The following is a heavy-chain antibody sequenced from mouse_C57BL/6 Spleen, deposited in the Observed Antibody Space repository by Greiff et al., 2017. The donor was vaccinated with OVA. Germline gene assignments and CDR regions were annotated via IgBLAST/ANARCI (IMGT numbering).Heavy chain of an antibody. J-gene: IGHJ4*01. CDR1: GYTFTSYG. CDR2: IYPRSGNT. CDR3: ARNYGNSDYYAMDY. D-gene: IGHD2-1*01. Sequence: QVQLQQSGAELARPGASVKLSCKASGYTFTSYGISWVKQRTGQGLEWIGEIYPRSGNTYYNEKFKGKATLTADKSSSTAYMELRSLTSEDPAVYFCARNYGNSDYYAMDYWGQGTSGTVSS. V-gene: IGHV1-81*01.